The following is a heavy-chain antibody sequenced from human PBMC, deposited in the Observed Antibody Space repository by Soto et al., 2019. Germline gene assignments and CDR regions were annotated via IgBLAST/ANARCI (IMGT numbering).Heavy chain of an antibody. J-gene: IGHJ5*02. CDR2: ITSSSDTI. CDR1: GFTFSSFH. V-gene: IGHV3-48*02. CDR3: ARGVDYDSSGYWWVSNYNWFDP. D-gene: IGHD3-22*01. Sequence: GGSLRLSCAASGFTFSSFHMNWVRQAPGRGLEWVAYITSSSDTIYYSDSVKGRFTISRDNGKNSLFLQMNSLRDEDTAVYYCARGVDYDSSGYWWVSNYNWFDPWGQGTLVTVSS.